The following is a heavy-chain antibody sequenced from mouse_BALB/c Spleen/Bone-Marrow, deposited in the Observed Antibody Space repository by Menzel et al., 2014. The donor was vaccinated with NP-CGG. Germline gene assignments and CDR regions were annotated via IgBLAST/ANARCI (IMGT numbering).Heavy chain of an antibody. Sequence: EVQLVESGGGLVQPKGSLKLSCAASGFTFNTYAMNWVRQAPGKGLEWVARIRSKSNNYATYYADSVKDRFTISRDDSQSMLYLQMNSLKTEDTAMYYCVRHEGGYGYDAWFAYWGQGTLVTVSA. D-gene: IGHD2-2*01. CDR3: VRHEGGYGYDAWFAY. V-gene: IGHV10-1*02. CDR2: IRSKSNNYAT. CDR1: GFTFNTYA. J-gene: IGHJ3*01.